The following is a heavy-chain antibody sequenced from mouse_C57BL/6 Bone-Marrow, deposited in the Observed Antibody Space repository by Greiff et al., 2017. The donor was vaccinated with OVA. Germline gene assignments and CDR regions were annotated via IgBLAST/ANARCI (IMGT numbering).Heavy chain of an antibody. Sequence: DVKLVESEGGLVQPGSSMKLSCTASGFTFSDYYMAWVRQVPEKGLEWVANINYDGSSTYYLDSLKSRFIISRDNAKNILYLQMSSLKSEDTATYYCARDDGSWFAYWGQGTLVTVSA. J-gene: IGHJ3*01. CDR3: ARDDGSWFAY. D-gene: IGHD1-2*01. CDR1: GFTFSDYY. V-gene: IGHV5-16*01. CDR2: INYDGSST.